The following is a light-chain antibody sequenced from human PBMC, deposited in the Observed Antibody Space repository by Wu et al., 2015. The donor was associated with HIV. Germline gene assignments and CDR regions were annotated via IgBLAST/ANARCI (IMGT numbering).Light chain of an antibody. CDR2: ATS. V-gene: IGKV1-27*01. CDR3: QQYNSVPFT. Sequence: DIQMTQSPSSLSASVGDRVTITCRASRDTDNFLAWYQQQPGKVPKVLIYATSTLHSGVPSRFSGSGSGTDFTLTISSLQPGDVATYYCQQYNSVPFTFGPGTKVDIK. CDR1: RDTDNF. J-gene: IGKJ3*01.